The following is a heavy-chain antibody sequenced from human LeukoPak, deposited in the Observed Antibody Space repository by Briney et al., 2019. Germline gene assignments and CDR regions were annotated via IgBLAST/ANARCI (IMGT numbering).Heavy chain of an antibody. CDR1: GFTFSSYA. CDR2: IKSKTDGGTT. J-gene: IGHJ5*02. CDR3: TTDPSIVVVPAADNWFDP. D-gene: IGHD2-2*01. V-gene: IGHV3-15*01. Sequence: AGGSLRLSCPASGFTFSSYAMSWVRQAPGKGLEWVGRIKSKTDGGTTDYAAPVKGRFTISRDDSKNTLYLQMNSLKTEDTAVYYCTTDPSIVVVPAADNWFDPWGQGTLVTVSS.